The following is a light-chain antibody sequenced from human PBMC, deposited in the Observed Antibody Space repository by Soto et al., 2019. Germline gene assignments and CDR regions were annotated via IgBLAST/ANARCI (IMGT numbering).Light chain of an antibody. CDR3: QQYGSSSWT. J-gene: IGKJ1*01. CDR2: GAS. CDR1: QSVSSTS. V-gene: IGKV3-20*01. Sequence: EIVLTQSPGTLSLSPGERATLSCRASQSVSSTSLAWYQQKPGQAPRLLIYGASSRATGIPDRFSGSGSGTDFTLTISRLEAEDFAVYYCQQYGSSSWTYGQGTKVEIK.